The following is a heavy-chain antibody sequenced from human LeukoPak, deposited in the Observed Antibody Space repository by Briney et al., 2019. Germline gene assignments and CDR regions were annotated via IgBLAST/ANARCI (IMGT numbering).Heavy chain of an antibody. Sequence: GALKLPCAGSGFTLCSLSMSWVRPAPGEGLGGGPAISGSGAGTYYAGSVKGRFTISRDNSKNTLYLQMNSLRAEDTAVYYCAKDHCSGASCQIDYWGQGTLVTVSS. J-gene: IGHJ4*02. CDR3: AKDHCSGASCQIDY. CDR1: GFTLCSLS. V-gene: IGHV3-23*01. CDR2: ISGSGAGT. D-gene: IGHD2-15*01.